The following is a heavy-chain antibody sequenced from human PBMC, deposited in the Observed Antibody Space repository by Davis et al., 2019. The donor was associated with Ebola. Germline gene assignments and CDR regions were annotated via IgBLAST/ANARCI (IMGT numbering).Heavy chain of an antibody. V-gene: IGHV3-33*05. CDR1: GFTFSSYG. CDR2: ISYDGSNK. Sequence: GESLKISCATSGFTFSSYGMHWVRQAPGKGLEWVAAISYDGSNKYYADSVKGRFTISRDNSKNTLYLQMNSLRVEDTAVYYGARDLHSTGDYWGQGTLVTVSS. J-gene: IGHJ4*02. D-gene: IGHD7-27*01. CDR3: ARDLHSTGDY.